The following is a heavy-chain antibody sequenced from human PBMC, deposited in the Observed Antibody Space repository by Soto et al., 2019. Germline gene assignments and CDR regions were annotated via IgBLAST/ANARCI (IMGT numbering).Heavy chain of an antibody. J-gene: IGHJ3*02. CDR1: GGSVRSGSYY. V-gene: IGHV4-61*01. CDR2: IQYSGDT. Sequence: SETLSLTCTVSGGSVRSGSYYWSWIRQTPGNGLEWIGYIQYSGDTTYNPSLKGRVTISVDTYKNQFSLKLASVTAADTALYYCARHDYADRVFGIWGQGTMVTVSS. D-gene: IGHD5-12*01. CDR3: ARHDYADRVFGI.